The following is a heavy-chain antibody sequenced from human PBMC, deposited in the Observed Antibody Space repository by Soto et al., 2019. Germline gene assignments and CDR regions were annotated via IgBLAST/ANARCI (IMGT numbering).Heavy chain of an antibody. J-gene: IGHJ6*04. V-gene: IGHV1-18*01. D-gene: IGHD6-13*01. CDR3: EREGQQQAQETYYYFYGMDI. CDR1: GYNFTTYG. CDR2: ISGDSVNT. Sequence: ASVKVSCKAAGYNFTTYGISWVRQAPGQGLEWMGWISGDSVNTKSAPKLQDRITMTTDTSAGTAYMELRRLRSDDTAVYFCEREGQQQAQETYYYFYGMDIWGKGTTVTVSS.